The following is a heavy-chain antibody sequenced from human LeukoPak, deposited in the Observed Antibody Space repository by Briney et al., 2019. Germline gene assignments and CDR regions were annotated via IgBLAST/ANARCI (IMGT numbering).Heavy chain of an antibody. D-gene: IGHD6-19*01. J-gene: IGHJ4*02. Sequence: GASVKVSCKASGYTFTTYNINWVRQATGQGLEWLAWMNPTTDKAGYAQKYQDRVTQKLQGRITITWDTSISTAYMELSSLRSEDTAVYYCARDLPRGGAVAGTLIYWGQGTLVTVSS. CDR1: GYTFTTYN. CDR3: ARDLPRGGAVAGTLIY. V-gene: IGHV1-8*03. CDR2: MNPTTDKA.